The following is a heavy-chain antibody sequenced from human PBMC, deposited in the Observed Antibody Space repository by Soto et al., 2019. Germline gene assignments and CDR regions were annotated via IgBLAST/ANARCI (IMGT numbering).Heavy chain of an antibody. V-gene: IGHV1-69*08. CDR2: IIPILGIA. Sequence: QVQLVQSGAEVKKPGSSVKVSCKASGGTFSSYTISWVRQAPGQGLEWMGRIIPILGIANYAQKFQGRVTITADKSTSTAYMELSSLRSEDTAVYYCAREPSYYDIFTGYSNWFDPWGQGTLVTVSS. CDR3: AREPSYYDIFTGYSNWFDP. J-gene: IGHJ5*02. D-gene: IGHD3-9*01. CDR1: GGTFSSYT.